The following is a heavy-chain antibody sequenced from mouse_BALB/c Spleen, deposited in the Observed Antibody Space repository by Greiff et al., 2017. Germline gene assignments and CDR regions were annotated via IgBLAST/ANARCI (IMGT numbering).Heavy chain of an antibody. CDR3: ARSTMITKGYAMDD. CDR1: GYTFTSYV. Sequence: VQLQQSGPELVKPGASVKMSCKASGYTFTSYVMHWVKQKPGQGLEWIGYINPYNDGTKYNEKFKGKATLTSDKSSSTAYMELSSLTSEDSAVYYCARSTMITKGYAMDDWGQGTSVTVSS. J-gene: IGHJ4*01. D-gene: IGHD2-4*01. CDR2: INPYNDGT. V-gene: IGHV1-14*01.